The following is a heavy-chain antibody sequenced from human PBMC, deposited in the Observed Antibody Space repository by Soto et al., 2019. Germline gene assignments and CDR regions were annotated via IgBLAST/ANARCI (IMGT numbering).Heavy chain of an antibody. CDR2: MNPNSGNT. J-gene: IGHJ6*02. CDR3: ARGYGYYYYYYGMDV. D-gene: IGHD4-17*01. V-gene: IGHV1-8*01. CDR1: GYTFTSYD. Sequence: ASVKVSCKASGYTFTSYDINWVRQATGQGLEWMGWMNPNSGNTGYAQKFQGRVTMTRNTSISTAYMELSSLRSEDTAVYYCARGYGYYYYYYGMDVWGQGTTVTVSS.